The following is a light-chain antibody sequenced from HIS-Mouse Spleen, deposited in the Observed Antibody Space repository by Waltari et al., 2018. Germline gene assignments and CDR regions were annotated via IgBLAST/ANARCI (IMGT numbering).Light chain of an antibody. V-gene: IGLV3-10*01. CDR1: ALPKKH. CDR2: EDS. CDR3: YSTDSSGNHRV. J-gene: IGLJ2*01. Sequence: SYQLTQPPSVPVSPGQTARITCSGDALPKKHASWYQQKSGQAPVLVIYEDSKRPSGIPERFSGSSSGTMATLTISGAQVEDEADYYCYSTDSSGNHRVFGGGTKLTVL.